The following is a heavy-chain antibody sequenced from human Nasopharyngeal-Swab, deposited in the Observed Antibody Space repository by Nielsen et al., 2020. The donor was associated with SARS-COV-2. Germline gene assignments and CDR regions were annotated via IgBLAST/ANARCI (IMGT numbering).Heavy chain of an antibody. CDR3: ATDPPRYCSGGSCYGAFDI. CDR2: FDPEDGET. D-gene: IGHD2-15*01. Sequence: ASVKVSCKVSGYTLTELSMHWVRQAPGKGLEWVGGFDPEDGETIYAQKFQGRVTMTGDTSTDTAYMELSSLRSEDTAVYYCATDPPRYCSGGSCYGAFDIWGQGTMVTVSS. CDR1: GYTLTELS. J-gene: IGHJ3*02. V-gene: IGHV1-24*01.